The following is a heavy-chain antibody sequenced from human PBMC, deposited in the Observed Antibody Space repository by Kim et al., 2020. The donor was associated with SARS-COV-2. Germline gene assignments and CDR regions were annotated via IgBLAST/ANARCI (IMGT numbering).Heavy chain of an antibody. V-gene: IGHV1-69*04. CDR1: GGTFSSYT. Sequence: SVKVSCKASGGTFSSYTISWVRQAPGQGLEWMGRIIPILGIANYAQKFQGRVTITADKSTSTAYMELSSLRSEDTAVYYCARDDPRAEYGSGSYYNKKYDAFDIWGQGTMVTVSS. CDR2: IIPILGIA. D-gene: IGHD3-10*01. J-gene: IGHJ3*02. CDR3: ARDDPRAEYGSGSYYNKKYDAFDI.